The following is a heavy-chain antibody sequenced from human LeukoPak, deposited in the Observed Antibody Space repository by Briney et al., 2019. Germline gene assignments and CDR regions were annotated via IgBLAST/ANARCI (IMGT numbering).Heavy chain of an antibody. J-gene: IGHJ4*02. Sequence: PSETLSLTCAVYGGSFSGYYWSWIRQAPGKGLEWVAFIRYDGSNKYYADSVKGRFTISRDNSKNTLYLQMNSLRAEDTAVYYCAKNQDYYDSSGWKTSFDYWGQGTLVTVSS. CDR2: IRYDGSNK. V-gene: IGHV3-30*02. D-gene: IGHD3-22*01. CDR1: GGSFSGYY. CDR3: AKNQDYYDSSGWKTSFDY.